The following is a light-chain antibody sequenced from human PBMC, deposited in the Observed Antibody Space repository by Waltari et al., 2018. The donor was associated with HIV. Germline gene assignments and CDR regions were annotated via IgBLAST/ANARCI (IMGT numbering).Light chain of an antibody. CDR1: SSDVGSYNL. J-gene: IGLJ2*01. CDR3: CSYAGSSTLI. V-gene: IGLV2-23*02. CDR2: EVS. Sequence: QSALTQPASVSGSPGQSITISCTGTSSDVGSYNLVSWYQQHPGKVPKLMIYEVSKPPSGVSNRFSGSKSGNTASLTISGLQAEDEADYHCCSYAGSSTLIFGGGTKLTVL.